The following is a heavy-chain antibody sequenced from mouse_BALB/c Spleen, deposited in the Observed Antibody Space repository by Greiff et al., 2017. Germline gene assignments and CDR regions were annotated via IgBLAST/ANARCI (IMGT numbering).Heavy chain of an antibody. D-gene: IGHD2-3*01. CDR2: IYPGNVNT. Sequence: QVQLQQSGPELVKPGASVRISCKASGYTFTSYYIHWVKQRPGQGLEWIGWIYPGNVNTKYNEKFKGKATLTADKSSSTAYMQLSSLTSEDYAVYFCARDGPYYAMDYWGQGTSVTVSS. V-gene: IGHV1S56*01. J-gene: IGHJ4*01. CDR1: GYTFTSYY. CDR3: ARDGPYYAMDY.